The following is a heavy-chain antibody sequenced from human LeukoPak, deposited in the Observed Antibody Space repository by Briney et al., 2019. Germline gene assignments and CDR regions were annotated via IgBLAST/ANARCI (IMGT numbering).Heavy chain of an antibody. CDR2: IKQDGSEK. CDR1: GFTFSSYW. Sequence: GGSLRLSCAGSGFTFSSYWMSWVRQAPGKGLEWVANIKQDGSEKYYVDSVEGRFTISRDNAKNSLYLQINSLRAEDTALYYCASLGGTYFDTGDNPWGLGTLVTVSS. J-gene: IGHJ5*02. V-gene: IGHV3-7*01. CDR3: ASLGGTYFDTGDNP. D-gene: IGHD3-22*01.